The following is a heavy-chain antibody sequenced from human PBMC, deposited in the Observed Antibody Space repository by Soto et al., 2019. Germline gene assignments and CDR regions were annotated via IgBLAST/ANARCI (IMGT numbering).Heavy chain of an antibody. V-gene: IGHV4-31*03. CDR3: AGGNSSRWYWFDP. CDR1: GGSISSTNYY. J-gene: IGHJ5*02. CDR2: IYYNGNI. Sequence: SETLSLTCTVSGGSISSTNYYWSWIRRHPGKGLEWIGYIYYNGNIYYNPSLKSRVTISVDTSKNQFSLKLSSVTAADTAVYYCAGGNSSRWYWFDPWGQGTLVTVSS. D-gene: IGHD6-13*01.